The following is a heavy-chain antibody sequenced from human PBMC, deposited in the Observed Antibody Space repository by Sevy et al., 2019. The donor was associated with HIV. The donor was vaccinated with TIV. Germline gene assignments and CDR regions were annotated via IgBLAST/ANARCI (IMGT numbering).Heavy chain of an antibody. V-gene: IGHV1-18*01. CDR3: ARVPTYHYGSGTYFDY. CDR1: GYNFISNG. CDR2: IGLYNGNS. J-gene: IGHJ4*02. Sequence: ASVKVSCKASGYNFISNGITWVRQAPGQGLEWMGWIGLYNGNSKSPQKFQGRLTMTTDTSTSTAYMELMSLRSDDTAVYYCARVPTYHYGSGTYFDYWGQGTLVTVSS. D-gene: IGHD3-10*01.